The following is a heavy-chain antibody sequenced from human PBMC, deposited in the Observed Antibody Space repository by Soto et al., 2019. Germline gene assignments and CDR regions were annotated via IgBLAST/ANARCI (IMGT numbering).Heavy chain of an antibody. CDR1: GFTLSDHY. CDR2: ISGSGRTT. Sequence: GGSLRLSCAGSGFTLSDHYIDWVRQAPGKGLEWVSYISGSGRTTYYADSVKGRFTISRDNAKNSMYLQMNSLRAEDTAVYYCARDFDYWGQGTLVTVSS. CDR3: ARDFDY. J-gene: IGHJ4*02. V-gene: IGHV3-11*04.